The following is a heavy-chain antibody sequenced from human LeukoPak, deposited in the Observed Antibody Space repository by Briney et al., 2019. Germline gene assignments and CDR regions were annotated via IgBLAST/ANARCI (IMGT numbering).Heavy chain of an antibody. CDR1: GFTFDDYA. V-gene: IGHV3-9*01. J-gene: IGHJ4*02. CDR2: ISWNSGRI. Sequence: PGGSLRLSCAASGFTFDDYAMHWVRQAPGKGLEWVSGISWNSGRIGYADSVKGRFTISRDNAKNSLYLQMNSLRAEDTALYYCAKDTGISMVRGVIIPALDYWGQGTLVTVSS. CDR3: AKDTGISMVRGVIIPALDY. D-gene: IGHD3-10*01.